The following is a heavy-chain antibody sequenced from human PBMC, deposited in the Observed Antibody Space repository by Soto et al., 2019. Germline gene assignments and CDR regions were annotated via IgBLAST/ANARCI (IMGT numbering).Heavy chain of an antibody. CDR2: ISYDGSKK. D-gene: IGHD4-4*01. V-gene: IGHV3-30*18. CDR3: AKEGDDYNYFFDH. CDR1: GFTFSNFG. Sequence: GGSLRLSCAASGFTFSNFGMHWVRQAPGKGLEWVTVISYDGSKKYYADSVKGRFTISRDNSKNTLYLQMNSLRAEDTAVYYCAKEGDDYNYFFDHWGQGTLVTVSS. J-gene: IGHJ4*02.